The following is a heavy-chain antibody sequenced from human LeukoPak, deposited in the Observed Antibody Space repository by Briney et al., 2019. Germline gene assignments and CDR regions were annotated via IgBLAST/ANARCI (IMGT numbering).Heavy chain of an antibody. D-gene: IGHD2-21*02. J-gene: IGHJ4*02. CDR1: GFTFSSYA. CDR2: ISGSGGSA. CDR3: AKHIVVVTAIRHDYFDY. Sequence: GGSLRLSCAASGFTFSSYAMSWVRQAPGKGLEWVSAISGSGGSAYYADSVKGRFTISRDNSKNTLYLQMNSLRAEDTAVYYCAKHIVVVTAIRHDYFDYWGQGILVTVSS. V-gene: IGHV3-23*01.